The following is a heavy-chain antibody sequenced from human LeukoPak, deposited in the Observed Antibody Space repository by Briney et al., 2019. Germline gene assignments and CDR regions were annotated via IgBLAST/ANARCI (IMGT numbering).Heavy chain of an antibody. CDR1: GYTFTGYY. D-gene: IGHD3-9*01. Sequence: ASVKVSCKASGYTFTGYYMHWVRQAPGHGLEWMGWINPNSGGTNYAQKFQGRVTMTRDTSISTAYMELSRLRSDDTAVYYCARERPSYDILTGFDPWGQGTLATVSS. CDR2: INPNSGGT. CDR3: ARERPSYDILTGFDP. V-gene: IGHV1-2*02. J-gene: IGHJ5*02.